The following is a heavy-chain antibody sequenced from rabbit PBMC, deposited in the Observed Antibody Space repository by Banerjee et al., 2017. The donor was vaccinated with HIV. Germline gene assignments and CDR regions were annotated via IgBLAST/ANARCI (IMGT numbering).Heavy chain of an antibody. V-gene: IGHV1S40*01. Sequence: QSLEESGGDLVKPGASLTLTCTASGLDFSSSYWICWVRQTPGKGLEWIACINTSSGNTVYASWAKGRFTISKTSSTTVTLQMASLTAADTATYFCARGAGHADYGDASLWGPGTLVTVS. J-gene: IGHJ4*01. D-gene: IGHD2-1*01. CDR2: INTSSGNT. CDR1: GLDFSSSYW. CDR3: ARGAGHADYGDASL.